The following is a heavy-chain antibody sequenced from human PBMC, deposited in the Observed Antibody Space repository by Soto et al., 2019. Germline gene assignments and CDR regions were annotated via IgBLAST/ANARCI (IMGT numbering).Heavy chain of an antibody. D-gene: IGHD3-16*01. Sequence: GGSLRLSCAVSGTTYTDYGMHWFRQAPGKGLEWVSGVLGDNGQIGYADSVKGRFTSSRDNARHFLYLQMNSLTVEDTALYYCVKDMAPGGADVWGQRTAVTVSS. CDR2: VLGDNGQI. CDR3: VKDMAPGGADV. CDR1: GTTYTDYG. J-gene: IGHJ6*02. V-gene: IGHV3-9*01.